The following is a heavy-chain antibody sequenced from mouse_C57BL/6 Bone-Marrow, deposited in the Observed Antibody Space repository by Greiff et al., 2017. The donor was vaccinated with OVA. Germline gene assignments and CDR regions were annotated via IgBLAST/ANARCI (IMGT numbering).Heavy chain of an antibody. V-gene: IGHV1-50*01. D-gene: IGHD2-3*01. CDR2: IDPSDSYT. CDR3: ARFAGYYDFDY. CDR1: GYTFTSYW. J-gene: IGHJ2*01. Sequence: QVQLKQPGAELVKPGASVKLSCKASGYTFTSYWMQWVKQRPGQGLEWIGEIDPSDSYTNYNQKFKGKATLTVDTSSSTAYMQLSSLTSEDSAVYYCARFAGYYDFDYWGQGTTLTVSS.